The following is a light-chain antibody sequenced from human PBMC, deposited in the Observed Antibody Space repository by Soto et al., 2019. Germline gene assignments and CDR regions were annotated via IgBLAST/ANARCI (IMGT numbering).Light chain of an antibody. Sequence: DIQMTQSPSSMSASVGDRVTITCRASESIARHLNWYQQKPGKAPKLLIYAASSLQNGVQSRFRGGGSGTDLTLTLSNLQPEDFATYYCQQTYRTLSITFGHRTRLEIK. J-gene: IGKJ5*01. CDR2: AAS. V-gene: IGKV1-39*01. CDR1: ESIARH. CDR3: QQTYRTLSIT.